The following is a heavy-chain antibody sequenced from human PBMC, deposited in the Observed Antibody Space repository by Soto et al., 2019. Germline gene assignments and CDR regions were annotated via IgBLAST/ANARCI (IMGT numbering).Heavy chain of an antibody. Sequence: QLQLQESGPGLVKPSETLSLTCTVSGGSISSSSYYWGWIRQPPGKGLEWIGSIYYSGSTYYNPSLQSRVPXSXDXXKTQFSLKLSSVPAADTAVYYCASPSGSYLGYFDYWGQGTLVTVSS. CDR1: GGSISSSSYY. CDR2: IYYSGST. J-gene: IGHJ4*02. V-gene: IGHV4-39*01. D-gene: IGHD1-26*01. CDR3: ASPSGSYLGYFDY.